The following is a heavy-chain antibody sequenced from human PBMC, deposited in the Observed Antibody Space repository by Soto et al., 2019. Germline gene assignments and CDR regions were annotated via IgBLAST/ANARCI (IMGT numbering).Heavy chain of an antibody. D-gene: IGHD5-18*01. CDR2: IIPTFGTT. V-gene: IGHV1-69*01. CDR3: AGASDSTWYNWLDP. J-gene: IGHJ5*02. Sequence: QVQLVQSGAEVRKPGSSVKVSCKAPGGNFSSNGIRWVRQAPGQGLEFMGGIIPTFGTTNYAHKFRGRVRITADESKGTAYIELSSLRSDDTAVYYCAGASDSTWYNWLDPWGQGTLVTVSS. CDR1: GGNFSSNG.